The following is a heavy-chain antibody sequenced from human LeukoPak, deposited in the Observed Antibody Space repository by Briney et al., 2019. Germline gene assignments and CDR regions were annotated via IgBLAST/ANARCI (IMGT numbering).Heavy chain of an antibody. CDR1: GVTFSSSW. CDR2: INPNGSST. CDR3: AGVFYASATLGN. J-gene: IGHJ4*02. Sequence: PGGSLRLSCAVSGVTFSSSWMHWVRQAPGKGLVWVSRINPNGSSTTYADAVKGRFTISRDNAKNTLYLQMNGLRGEDTAVYYCAGVFYASATLGNWGQGTLVTVSS. V-gene: IGHV3-74*01. D-gene: IGHD3-10*01.